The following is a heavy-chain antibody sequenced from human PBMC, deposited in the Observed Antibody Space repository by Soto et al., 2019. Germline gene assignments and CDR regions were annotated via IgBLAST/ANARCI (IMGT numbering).Heavy chain of an antibody. CDR3: ARPDYGDSYYYYYYMEV. Sequence: SETLSLTCAVYGGSFSGYYWSWIRQPPGKGLEWIGEINHSGSTNYNPSLKSRVTISVDTSKNQFSLKLSSVTAADTAVYYCARPDYGDSYYYYYYMEVWGKGTTVTVSS. CDR2: INHSGST. V-gene: IGHV4-34*01. J-gene: IGHJ6*03. CDR1: GGSFSGYY. D-gene: IGHD4-17*01.